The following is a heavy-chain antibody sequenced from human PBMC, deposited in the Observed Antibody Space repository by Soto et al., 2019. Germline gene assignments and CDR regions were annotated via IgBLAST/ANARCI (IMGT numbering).Heavy chain of an antibody. CDR2: ISGSGGST. V-gene: IGHV3-23*01. J-gene: IGHJ6*02. D-gene: IGHD2-2*01. Sequence: EVQLLESGGGLVQPGGSLRLSCAASGFTFSSYAMSWVRQAPGKGLEWVSAISGSGGSTYYADSVKGRFTISRDNSKNTMYMQMNSLRAEDTAVYYCAKDRKQSSTRWLIDYYYYSGMDVWGQGTTVTVSS. CDR1: GFTFSSYA. CDR3: AKDRKQSSTRWLIDYYYYSGMDV.